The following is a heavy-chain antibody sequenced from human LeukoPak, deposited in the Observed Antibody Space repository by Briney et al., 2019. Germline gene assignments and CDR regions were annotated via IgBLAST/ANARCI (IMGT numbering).Heavy chain of an antibody. V-gene: IGHV3-21*01. Sequence: PGGSLRLSCAASGFTFSSYSMNWVRQAPGKGLEWVSSISSSSSYIYYADSVKGRFTISRDNSKKTLYLQMNSLRAEDTAVYYCAREPQNWFDPWGQGTLVTVSS. J-gene: IGHJ5*02. CDR3: AREPQNWFDP. CDR1: GFTFSSYS. CDR2: ISSSSSYI.